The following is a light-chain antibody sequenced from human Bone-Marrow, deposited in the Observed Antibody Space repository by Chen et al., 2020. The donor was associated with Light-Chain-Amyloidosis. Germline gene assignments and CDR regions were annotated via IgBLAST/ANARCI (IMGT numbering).Light chain of an antibody. CDR2: LGS. Sequence: DIVMTQSPLSLPVTPGEPASISCRSSQSLLHSNGYNYWDWYLQKPGQSPHLLIYLGSNRASGVHDRFSGSGSGTDFTLKIRRVEAEDVGVYYCMQALQTPWTFGQGTKVEIK. CDR3: MQALQTPWT. J-gene: IGKJ1*01. V-gene: IGKV2-28*01. CDR1: QSLLHSNGYNY.